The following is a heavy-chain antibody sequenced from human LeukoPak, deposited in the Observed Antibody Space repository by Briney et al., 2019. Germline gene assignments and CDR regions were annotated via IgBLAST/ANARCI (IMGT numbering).Heavy chain of an antibody. Sequence: GGSLRLSCAASGITFSGHWMTWVRQTPGKGLEWVASIKPDGSEKFYLDSVKGRFTISRDNAKNSLYLQMNSLRGEDTAVYYCATRPAGNKFHAVFDFWGQGTLITVSS. CDR1: GITFSGHW. J-gene: IGHJ4*02. CDR3: ATRPAGNKFHAVFDF. D-gene: IGHD2/OR15-2a*01. V-gene: IGHV3-7*01. CDR2: IKPDGSEK.